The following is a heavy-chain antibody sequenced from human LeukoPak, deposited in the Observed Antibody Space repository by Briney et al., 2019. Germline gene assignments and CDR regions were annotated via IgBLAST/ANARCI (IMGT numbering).Heavy chain of an antibody. D-gene: IGHD5-24*01. CDR2: IIPIFGTT. Sequence: VASVKVSCKASGGTFSSYAISWVRQAPGQGPQWMGGIIPIFGTTNYAQNFQGRITITTDESTSTAYMELSSLTSEDTAVYYCASLPDRGWLPLDYLGQGILVTVSS. V-gene: IGHV1-69*05. J-gene: IGHJ4*02. CDR3: ASLPDRGWLPLDY. CDR1: GGTFSSYA.